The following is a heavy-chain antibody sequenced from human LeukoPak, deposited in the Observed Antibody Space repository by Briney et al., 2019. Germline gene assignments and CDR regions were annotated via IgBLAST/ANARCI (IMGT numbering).Heavy chain of an antibody. J-gene: IGHJ4*02. CDR1: GGSISSGGYY. D-gene: IGHD4/OR15-4a*01. CDR3: ARVGTISSYYFDY. CDR2: IYYSGST. V-gene: IGHV4-31*03. Sequence: TLSLTCTVSGGSISSGGYYWSWIRQHPGKGLEWIGYIYYSGSTYYNPSLKSRVTISVATSKNQFSLKLSSVTAADTAVYYCARVGTISSYYFDYWGQGTLVTVSS.